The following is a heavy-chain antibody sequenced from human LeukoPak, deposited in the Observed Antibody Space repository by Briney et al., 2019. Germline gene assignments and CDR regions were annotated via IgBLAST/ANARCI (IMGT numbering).Heavy chain of an antibody. CDR2: INPNGGGT. CDR1: GSTLTGYY. J-gene: IGHJ4*02. V-gene: IGHV1-2*02. CDR3: ARDSVYYDSSFQIDY. D-gene: IGHD3-22*01. Sequence: ASVKVSCKASGSTLTGYYIHWVRQAPGQRLEWVGWINPNGGGTNYAQKFQGRVTMTRDTSISTAYMELSRLRSDDTAVYYCARDSVYYDSSFQIDYWGQGTLVTVSS.